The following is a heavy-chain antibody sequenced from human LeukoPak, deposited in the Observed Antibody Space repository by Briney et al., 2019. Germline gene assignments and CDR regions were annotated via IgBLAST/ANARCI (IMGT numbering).Heavy chain of an antibody. J-gene: IGHJ6*03. Sequence: APVKVSCKASGYTFTSYDINWVRQATGQGLEWMGWMNPNSGNTGYAQKFQGRVTMTRNTSISTAYMELSSLRSEDTAVYYCARGSFSTAVVYYYYMDVWGKGTTVTISS. CDR1: GYTFTSYD. V-gene: IGHV1-8*01. CDR3: ARGSFSTAVVYYYYMDV. CDR2: MNPNSGNT. D-gene: IGHD6-19*01.